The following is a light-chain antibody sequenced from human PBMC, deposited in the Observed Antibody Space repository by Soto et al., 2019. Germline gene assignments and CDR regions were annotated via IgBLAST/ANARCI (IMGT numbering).Light chain of an antibody. J-gene: IGKJ4*01. CDR1: QFINTY. CDR2: EAS. CDR3: QQRHTWPTT. Sequence: EIVLTQSPATLSLSPGERATLSCRASQFINTYVAWYQHRPGQGPRLLIYEASKRATGIPARFSGSGSGTDFTLTISSLEPEDFEIYYCQQRHTWPTTFGGGEKVEI. V-gene: IGKV3-11*01.